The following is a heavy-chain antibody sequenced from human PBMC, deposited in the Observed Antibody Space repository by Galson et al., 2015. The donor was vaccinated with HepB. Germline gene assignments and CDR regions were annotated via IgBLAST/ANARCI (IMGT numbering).Heavy chain of an antibody. J-gene: IGHJ5*02. CDR2: TYYRTKWYD. CDR1: GDSVSRTSAS. Sequence: CAISGDSVSRTSASWHWIRQSPSRGLEWLGRTYYRTKWYDDYEVSVRSRISINPDTSKNQVSLYLNSVTPEDTAVYYCARGEHGNRVSLFDPWGQGILVTVSS. D-gene: IGHD1-14*01. V-gene: IGHV6-1*01. CDR3: ARGEHGNRVSLFDP.